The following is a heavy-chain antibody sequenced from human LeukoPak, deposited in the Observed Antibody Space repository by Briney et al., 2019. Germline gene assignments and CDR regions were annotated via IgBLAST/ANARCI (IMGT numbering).Heavy chain of an antibody. J-gene: IGHJ4*02. CDR3: ASSEEDTAMAWLPDY. V-gene: IGHV1-2*02. D-gene: IGHD5-18*01. CDR2: INPNSGGT. CDR1: GYTFTGYY. Sequence: ASVKVSCKASGYTFTGYYMYWVRQAPGQGLEWMGWINPNSGGTHYAQKFQGRVTMTRDTSTSTVYMELSSLRSEDAAVYYCASSEEDTAMAWLPDYWGQGTLVTVSS.